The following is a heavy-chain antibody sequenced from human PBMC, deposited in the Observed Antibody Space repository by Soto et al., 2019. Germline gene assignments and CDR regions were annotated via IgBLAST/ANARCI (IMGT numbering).Heavy chain of an antibody. CDR1: GGSFSGYY. D-gene: IGHD2-8*02. CDR3: ARDILTGLFDY. Sequence: QVQLQQWGAGLLKPSETLSLTCAVYGGSFSGYYWTWIRQPPGTGLEWIGEINHSGSTNYNPSLTSRVTISVDTSKNQFSLNLTSVTAADTAVYYCARDILTGLFDYWGQGTLVTVSS. CDR2: INHSGST. V-gene: IGHV4-34*01. J-gene: IGHJ4*02.